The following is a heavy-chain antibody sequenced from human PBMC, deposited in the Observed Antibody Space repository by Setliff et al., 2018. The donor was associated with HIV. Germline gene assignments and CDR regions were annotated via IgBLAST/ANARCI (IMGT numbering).Heavy chain of an antibody. D-gene: IGHD2-8*02. CDR2: IYISGST. CDR1: GGSISSYY. J-gene: IGHJ6*03. Sequence: SETLSLTCTVSGGSISSYYWSWIRQPAGKGLEWIGHIYISGSTNYNPSFNSRVTMSVDTSKNQFSLNLSSVTAADTAVYYCARVSSTYWYSIFRNYYYHMDVWGKGTTVTVSS. CDR3: ARVSSTYWYSIFRNYYYHMDV. V-gene: IGHV4-4*07.